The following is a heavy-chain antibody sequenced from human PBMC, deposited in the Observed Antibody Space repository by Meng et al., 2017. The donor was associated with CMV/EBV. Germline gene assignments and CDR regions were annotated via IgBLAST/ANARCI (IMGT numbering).Heavy chain of an antibody. D-gene: IGHD2-2*01. V-gene: IGHV1-69*10. CDR2: IIPILGIA. J-gene: IGHJ5*02. CDR1: GGTFSSYA. Sequence: SVKVSCKASGGTFSSYASSWVRQAPGQGREWMGGIIPILGIANYEQKFQGRVTITADKSTSTAYMELSSLRSEDTAVYYCARPYCSSTSCYPNWFDPWGQGTLVTVSS. CDR3: ARPYCSSTSCYPNWFDP.